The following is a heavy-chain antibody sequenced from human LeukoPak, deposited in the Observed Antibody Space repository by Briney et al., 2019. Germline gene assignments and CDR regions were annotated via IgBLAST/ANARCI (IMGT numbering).Heavy chain of an antibody. D-gene: IGHD6-6*01. Sequence: PSETLSLTCTVSGGSISSGGYYWIWIRQHPGKGLEWIGYIYYSGSTYYNPSLQSRVTISEDTSKNQFSLKLSSVTAADTAVYYCARGSEWGSSWGGQYYGMDVWGQGTTVTVSS. CDR1: GGSISSGGYY. CDR3: ARGSEWGSSWGGQYYGMDV. J-gene: IGHJ6*02. CDR2: IYYSGST. V-gene: IGHV4-31*03.